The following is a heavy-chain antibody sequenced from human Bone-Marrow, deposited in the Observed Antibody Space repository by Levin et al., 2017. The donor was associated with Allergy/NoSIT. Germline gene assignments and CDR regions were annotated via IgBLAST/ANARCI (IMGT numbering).Heavy chain of an antibody. CDR3: ASLASSDWPDAFDV. Sequence: GGSLRLSCAASGFKFDDFGMSWVRQVQGKGLEWVAGINSGGGRTGYADSVKGRFTISRDNVKKSLDLQMNSLRADDTAMYYCASLASSDWPDAFDVWGQGTKVSVSS. CDR1: GFKFDDFG. D-gene: IGHD6-19*01. CDR2: INSGGGRT. V-gene: IGHV3-20*04. J-gene: IGHJ3*01.